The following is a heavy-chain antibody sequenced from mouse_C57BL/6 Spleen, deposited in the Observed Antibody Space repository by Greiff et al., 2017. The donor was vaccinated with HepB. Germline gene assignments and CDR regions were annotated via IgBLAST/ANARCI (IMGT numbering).Heavy chain of an antibody. J-gene: IGHJ1*03. CDR3: ARAGNYDWYFDV. D-gene: IGHD2-1*01. V-gene: IGHV3-6*01. CDR2: ISYDGSN. Sequence: DVHLVESGPGLVKPSQSLSLTCSVPGYSITSGYYWNWIRQFPGNKLEWMGYISYDGSNNYNPSLKNRISITRDTSKNQFFLKLNSVTTEDTATYYCARAGNYDWYFDVWGTGTTVTVSS. CDR1: GYSITSGYY.